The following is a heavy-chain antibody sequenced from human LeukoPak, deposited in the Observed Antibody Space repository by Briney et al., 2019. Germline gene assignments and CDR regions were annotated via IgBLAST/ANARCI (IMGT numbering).Heavy chain of an antibody. CDR2: INHSGST. CDR3: ARGRNYDFWSGYYNWFDP. D-gene: IGHD3-3*01. J-gene: IGHJ5*02. CDR1: GGSFSGYY. Sequence: SETLSLTCAVDGGSFSGYYWSWIRQPPGKGLEWIGEINHSGSTSYNPSLKSRVTISVDTSNNQFSLKLSSVTAADTAVYYCARGRNYDFWSGYYNWFDPWGQGTLVTVSS. V-gene: IGHV4-34*01.